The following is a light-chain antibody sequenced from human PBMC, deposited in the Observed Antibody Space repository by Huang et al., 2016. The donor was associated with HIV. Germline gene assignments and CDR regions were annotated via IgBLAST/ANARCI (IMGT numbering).Light chain of an antibody. CDR2: GAS. CDR3: QQYNNWSPYT. Sequence: EIVMTQSPATLSLSPGVRATLSCRASQSVSSKLAWYQQKAGQAPRLLVHGASTRATGIPARFSGSGSGTEFTLTISSLQSEDLAVYYCQQYNNWSPYTFGQGTKLEIK. V-gene: IGKV3-15*01. J-gene: IGKJ2*01. CDR1: QSVSSK.